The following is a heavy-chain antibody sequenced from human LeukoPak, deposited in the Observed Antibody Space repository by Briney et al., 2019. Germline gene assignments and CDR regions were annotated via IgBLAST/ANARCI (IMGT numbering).Heavy chain of an antibody. D-gene: IGHD3-22*01. V-gene: IGHV3-49*04. CDR3: TRVGYYYDSSGYLY. J-gene: IGHJ4*02. CDR2: IRSKAYGGTT. Sequence: GGSLRLSCTASGFTFGDYAMSWVRQAPGKGLEWVGFIRSKAYGGTTEYAASVKGRFTISRDDSKSIAYLQMNSLKAEDTAVYYCTRVGYYYDSSGYLYWGQGTLVTVSS. CDR1: GFTFGDYA.